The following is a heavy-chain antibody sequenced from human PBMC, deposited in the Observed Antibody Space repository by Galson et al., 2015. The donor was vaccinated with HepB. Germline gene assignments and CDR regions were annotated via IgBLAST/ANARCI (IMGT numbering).Heavy chain of an antibody. CDR2: ISAYNGNT. V-gene: IGHV1-18*01. CDR1: GYTFTSYG. Sequence: SVKVSCKASGYTFTSYGISWVRQAPGQGLEWMGWISAYNGNTNYAQKLQGRVTMTTDTSTSTAYMELRSLRSDDTAVYYCARAWDYDSSGGFDYWGQGTLVTVSS. D-gene: IGHD3-22*01. CDR3: ARAWDYDSSGGFDY. J-gene: IGHJ4*02.